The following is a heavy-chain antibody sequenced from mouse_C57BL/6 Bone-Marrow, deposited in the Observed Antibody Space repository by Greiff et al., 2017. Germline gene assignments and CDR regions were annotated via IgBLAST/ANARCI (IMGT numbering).Heavy chain of an antibody. J-gene: IGHJ4*01. Sequence: EVQRVESGGGLVKPGGSLKLSCAASGFTFSSYAMSWVRQTPEKRLEWVATISSGGHFTYYPDTVKGRFIISRDNAKNTLDLQMSSLRSEDTAMYYGARQEKGCDGYYYAMDYWGRGTSVTVSS. V-gene: IGHV5-9-3*01. CDR1: GFTFSSYA. CDR2: ISSGGHFT. CDR3: ARQEKGCDGYYYAMDY.